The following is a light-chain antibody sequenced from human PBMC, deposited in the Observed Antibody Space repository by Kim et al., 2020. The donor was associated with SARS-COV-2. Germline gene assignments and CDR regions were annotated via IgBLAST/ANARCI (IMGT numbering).Light chain of an antibody. CDR1: KLGNKF. CDR2: EDS. V-gene: IGLV3-1*01. CDR3: QTWDSSAVI. Sequence: SYELTQPPSVSVSPGQTAAITCSGDKLGNKFACWYQVKPGQSPQLVIYEDSKRPSGIPERFSGSNSGNTATLTISGTQAVDEADYYCQTWDSSAVIFGGGTQLTVL. J-gene: IGLJ2*01.